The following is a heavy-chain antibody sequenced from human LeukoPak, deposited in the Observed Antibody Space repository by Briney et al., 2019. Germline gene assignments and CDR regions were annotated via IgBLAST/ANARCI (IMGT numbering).Heavy chain of an antibody. CDR2: IYSGGSP. CDR1: GFTVRSSY. Sequence: PGGSLRLSCAASGFTVRSSYMSWVRQAPGKGLEWVSDIYSGGSPDYADSAKGRFTISSDNSENTLYLQMNSLRVEDTAVYYCARDGADNSGYYFGSVWGQGTMVTVSS. CDR3: ARDGADNSGYYFGSV. D-gene: IGHD3-22*01. V-gene: IGHV3-53*01. J-gene: IGHJ3*01.